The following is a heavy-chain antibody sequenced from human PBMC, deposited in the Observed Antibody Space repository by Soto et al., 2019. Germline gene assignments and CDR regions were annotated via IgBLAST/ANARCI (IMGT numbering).Heavy chain of an antibody. J-gene: IGHJ4*02. CDR3: ARGESYGDYVY. CDR1: GGSISSGGYS. CDR2: IYQSGST. V-gene: IGHV4-30-2*01. Sequence: KLPETLSLTCAVSGGSISSGGYSWSWIRQPPGKGLEWIGYIYQSGSTYYNPSLKSRVTISVDRSKTQFSLKLNSVTAADTAVYYCARGESYGDYVYWGQGTLVTVSS. D-gene: IGHD4-17*01.